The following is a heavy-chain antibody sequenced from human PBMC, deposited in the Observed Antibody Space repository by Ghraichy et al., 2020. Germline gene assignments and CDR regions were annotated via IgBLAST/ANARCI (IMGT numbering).Heavy chain of an antibody. D-gene: IGHD6-19*01. CDR3: AKNIVVAGKIHYYYYGMDV. CDR1: GFPFRGYW. V-gene: IGHV3-7*01. CDR2: IKQDGTEE. Sequence: GGSLRLSCAASGFPFRGYWMTWVRQAPGKGLEWVASIKQDGTEEKYLDSVKGRFTISRDNPKNSLYLQMNSLRAEDTAVYYCAKNIVVAGKIHYYYYGMDVWGQGPTVTVSS. J-gene: IGHJ6*02.